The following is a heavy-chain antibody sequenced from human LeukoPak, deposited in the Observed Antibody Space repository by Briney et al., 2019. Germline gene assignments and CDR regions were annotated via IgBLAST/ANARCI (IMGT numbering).Heavy chain of an antibody. CDR1: GGSISNDF. Sequence: SETLSLTCTVSGGSISNDFWSWIRQPPGKGLEWIGYISDSGITNYNPSLKSRVTISVDTSKNQFSLRLRSVTAADAAVYFCAGDIAAINIPGSRLDPWGQGTLVTGSS. V-gene: IGHV4-59*08. J-gene: IGHJ5*02. CDR2: ISDSGIT. CDR3: AGDIAAINIPGSRLDP. D-gene: IGHD6-13*01.